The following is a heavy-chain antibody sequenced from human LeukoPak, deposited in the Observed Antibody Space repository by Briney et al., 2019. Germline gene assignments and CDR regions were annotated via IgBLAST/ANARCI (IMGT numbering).Heavy chain of an antibody. D-gene: IGHD3-16*02. J-gene: IGHJ3*02. CDR2: MHGSGSP. CDR3: ARDLSINAFDI. V-gene: IGHV4-4*08. CDR1: GASITNDH. Sequence: SETLSLTCTVSGASITNDHWNWIRQRPGKGLEWIAYMHGSGSPNYNPSLRSRLLISVDTSRNQLLLKLTSVTAADTALYFCARDLSINAFDIWGRGTMVTVSS.